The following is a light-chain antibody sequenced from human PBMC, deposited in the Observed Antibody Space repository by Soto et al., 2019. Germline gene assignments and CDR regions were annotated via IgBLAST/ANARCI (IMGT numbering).Light chain of an antibody. CDR2: DNN. CDR3: GAWDSSLSAYV. J-gene: IGLJ1*01. CDR1: SSNIGNNY. Sequence: QSALTQPPSVSAAPGQKVTISCSGSSSNIGNNYVSWYQQLPGTAPKLLIYDNNKRPSGIPDRFSGSKSGTSATLGITGLQTGDEAVYYCGAWDSSLSAYVFGTGTKVTVL. V-gene: IGLV1-51*01.